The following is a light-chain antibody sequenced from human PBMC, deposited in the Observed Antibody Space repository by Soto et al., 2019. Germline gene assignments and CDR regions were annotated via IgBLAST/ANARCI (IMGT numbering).Light chain of an antibody. CDR1: QSLSSN. CDR3: QQYNNYWK. J-gene: IGKJ1*01. Sequence: EIVMTQSPVTLSVSPGERATLSCRASQSLSSNLAWYQQKPGQPPRLLIYGASTRATGIPARFSGGGSRTEFTLTISSLQPDDFATYYCQQYNNYWKFGQGTKVDIK. CDR2: GAS. V-gene: IGKV3-15*01.